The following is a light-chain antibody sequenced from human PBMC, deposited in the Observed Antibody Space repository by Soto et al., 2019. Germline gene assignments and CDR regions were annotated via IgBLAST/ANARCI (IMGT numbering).Light chain of an antibody. CDR3: CSYAGSYRYV. CDR1: SSDVGGYNY. CDR2: DVS. J-gene: IGLJ1*01. V-gene: IGLV2-11*01. Sequence: QSALTQPRSVSGSPGQSVTISCTGTSSDVGGYNYVSWYQQHPGKAPKLMIYDVSKRPSGVPDRFSGSKSGNTASLTISGLQAEDEADYYRCSYAGSYRYVLGTGTNVTVL.